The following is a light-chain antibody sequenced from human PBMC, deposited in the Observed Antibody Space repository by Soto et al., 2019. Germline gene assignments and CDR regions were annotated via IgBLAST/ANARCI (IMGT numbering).Light chain of an antibody. CDR2: DVS. CDR3: CSYAGSYGYV. V-gene: IGLV2-11*01. CDR1: ISDVGGYNY. Sequence: QSVLTQPRSVSGSPGQSVTISCTGTISDVGGYNYVSWYQQHPGKAPKLMIYDVSKRPSGVPDRFSGSKSGNTASLTISGLQAEDEADYYCCSYAGSYGYVFGTGTKVTVL. J-gene: IGLJ1*01.